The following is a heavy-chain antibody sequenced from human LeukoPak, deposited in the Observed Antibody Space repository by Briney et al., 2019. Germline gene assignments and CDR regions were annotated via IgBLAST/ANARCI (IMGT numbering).Heavy chain of an antibody. D-gene: IGHD6-19*01. V-gene: IGHV1-2*02. Sequence: ASVRVSCKASGYTFTGYYMHWVRQAPGQGLEWMGWINPNSGGTNYAQKFQGRVTMTRDTSISTAYMELSRLRSDDTAMYYCASLVTVPESKAVAVDYWGQGTLVTVSS. J-gene: IGHJ4*02. CDR3: ASLVTVPESKAVAVDY. CDR1: GYTFTGYY. CDR2: INPNSGGT.